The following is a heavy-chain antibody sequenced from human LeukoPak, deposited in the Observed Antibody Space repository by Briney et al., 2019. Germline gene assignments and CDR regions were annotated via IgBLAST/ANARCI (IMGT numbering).Heavy chain of an antibody. J-gene: IGHJ3*02. V-gene: IGHV3-74*01. D-gene: IGHD6-19*01. Sequence: GGSLRLSCAASGFTFSSYWMHWVRQAPGKGLVWVSRINSDGSSTRYADSVKGRFTFSRDNAKNSLYLQMNSLRAEDTALYYCAKDMTRYSSGWYYAFDIWGQGTMVTVSS. CDR2: INSDGSST. CDR3: AKDMTRYSSGWYYAFDI. CDR1: GFTFSSYW.